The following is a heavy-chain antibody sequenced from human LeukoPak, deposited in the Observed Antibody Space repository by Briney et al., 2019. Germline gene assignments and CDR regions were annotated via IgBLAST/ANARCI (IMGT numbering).Heavy chain of an antibody. J-gene: IGHJ3*02. Sequence: PTETLSLTCTVSGGSISSGSYYWSWIRQPAGKGLEWIGRIYTSGSTNYNPSLKSRVTISVDTSKNQFSLKLSSVTAADPAVYYCARDEGLLWFGESNAFDIWGQGTMVTVSS. D-gene: IGHD3-10*01. CDR3: ARDEGLLWFGESNAFDI. V-gene: IGHV4-61*02. CDR1: GGSISSGSYY. CDR2: IYTSGST.